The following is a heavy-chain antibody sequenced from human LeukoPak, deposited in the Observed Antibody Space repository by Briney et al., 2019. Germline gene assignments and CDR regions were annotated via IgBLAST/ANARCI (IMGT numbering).Heavy chain of an antibody. Sequence: SETLSLTCTVSGNSMSTSYWSWIRQPLGKGLEWIGYFYHSGTDYNPSLKSRVTISGDMSNNQFSLKLSSVTAADTAIYYCARGWRGDHFDYWGQGTLVSVSS. CDR2: FYHSGT. CDR3: ARGWRGDHFDY. J-gene: IGHJ4*02. V-gene: IGHV4-59*01. D-gene: IGHD3-16*01. CDR1: GNSMSTSY.